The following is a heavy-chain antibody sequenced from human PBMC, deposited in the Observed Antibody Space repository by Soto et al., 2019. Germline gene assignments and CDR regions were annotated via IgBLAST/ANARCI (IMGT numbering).Heavy chain of an antibody. CDR1: GFTYSTYT. CDR3: ARDGVSSTGYTWNYGTYSDY. J-gene: IGHJ4*02. Sequence: QVQLVESGGGVVQPGRSLRLSCAASGFTYSTYTMHWVRQAPGKGLEWVAVISYDGNNKFYADSVKGRFTISRDSTKQTLYLQMNRLRPDDTAMYYCARDGVSSTGYTWNYGTYSDYWGQGALVTVSS. V-gene: IGHV3-30-3*01. D-gene: IGHD1-7*01. CDR2: ISYDGNNK.